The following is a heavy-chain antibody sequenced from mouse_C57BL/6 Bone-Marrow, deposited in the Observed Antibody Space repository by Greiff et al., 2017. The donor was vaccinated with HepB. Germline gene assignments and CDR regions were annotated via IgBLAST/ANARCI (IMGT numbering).Heavy chain of an antibody. J-gene: IGHJ3*01. Sequence: VQLQQSGAELMKPGASVKLSCKATGYTFTGYWIEWVKQRPGHGLEWIGEILPGSGSTNYNEKFKGKATFTADTSSNTAYMQLSSLTTEDSAIYYCARSNSSYYYGSSWFAYWGQGTLVTVSA. D-gene: IGHD1-1*01. CDR3: ARSNSSYYYGSSWFAY. CDR1: GYTFTGYW. V-gene: IGHV1-9*01. CDR2: ILPGSGST.